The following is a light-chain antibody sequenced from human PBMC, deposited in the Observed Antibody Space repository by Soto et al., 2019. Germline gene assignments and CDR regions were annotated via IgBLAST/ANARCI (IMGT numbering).Light chain of an antibody. Sequence: EIVMTQSPATLSVSPGERATLSCRASQSVSNDLVWYQQKPGQAPRLLIYAASTRATGIPTRFSGSGSGTEFTLNISSLQSEDFAVYYCQQYNKWPPRTFGQGTKVESK. CDR3: QQYNKWPPRT. CDR2: AAS. V-gene: IGKV3-15*01. CDR1: QSVSND. J-gene: IGKJ1*01.